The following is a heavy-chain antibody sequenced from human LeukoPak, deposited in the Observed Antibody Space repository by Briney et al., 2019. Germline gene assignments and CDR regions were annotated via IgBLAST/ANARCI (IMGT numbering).Heavy chain of an antibody. D-gene: IGHD4-17*01. CDR1: GFNFESYT. Sequence: GGSLRLSCAASGFNFESYTMSWVRQTPGKRLEWVAVMYSYGSTHYADSVKGRFTISRDNAKNTVYLQMNSLRAEDTAVYYCAREETTVTPGDYWGQGTLVTVSS. J-gene: IGHJ4*02. CDR2: MYSYGST. CDR3: AREETTVTPGDY. V-gene: IGHV3-66*01.